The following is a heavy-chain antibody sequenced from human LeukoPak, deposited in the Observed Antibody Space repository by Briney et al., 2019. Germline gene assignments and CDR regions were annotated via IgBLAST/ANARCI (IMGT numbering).Heavy chain of an antibody. CDR3: ASETLGGHSSGWYSC. D-gene: IGHD6-19*01. Sequence: SETLSLTCAVYGGSFSGYYWSWIRQPPGKGLEWIGEINHSGSTYYNPSLKSRVTISVDTSKNQFSLKLSSVTAADTAVYYCASETLGGHSSGWYSCWGQGTLVTVSS. CDR1: GGSFSGYY. CDR2: INHSGST. J-gene: IGHJ4*02. V-gene: IGHV4-34*01.